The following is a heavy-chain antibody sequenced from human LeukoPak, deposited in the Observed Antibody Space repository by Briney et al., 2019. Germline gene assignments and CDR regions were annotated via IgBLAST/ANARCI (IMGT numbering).Heavy chain of an antibody. D-gene: IGHD2-15*01. J-gene: IGHJ6*03. V-gene: IGHV3-23*01. CDR3: AKRIPYHMDV. Sequence: GGSLRLSCAASGFTLSDNAMSWVRQAPGKGLEWVSTSGISDGRYYADSVKGRFNIARDNSKNTVYLEINSLRAEDTAVYYCAKRIPYHMDVWGKGTTVTVSS. CDR2: SGISDGR. CDR1: GFTLSDNA.